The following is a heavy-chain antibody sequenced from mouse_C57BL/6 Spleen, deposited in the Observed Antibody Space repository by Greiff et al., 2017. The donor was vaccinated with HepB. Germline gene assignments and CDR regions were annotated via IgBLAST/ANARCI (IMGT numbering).Heavy chain of an antibody. V-gene: IGHV1-82*01. Sequence: VQLQQSGPELVKPGASVKISCKASGYAFSSSWMNWVKQRPGKGLEWIGRIYPGDGDTNYNGKFKGKATLTADKSSSTAYMQLSSLTSEDSAVYFCARKGLTGVFAYWGQGTLVTVSA. CDR1: GYAFSSSW. CDR2: IYPGDGDT. J-gene: IGHJ3*01. CDR3: ARKGLTGVFAY. D-gene: IGHD4-1*01.